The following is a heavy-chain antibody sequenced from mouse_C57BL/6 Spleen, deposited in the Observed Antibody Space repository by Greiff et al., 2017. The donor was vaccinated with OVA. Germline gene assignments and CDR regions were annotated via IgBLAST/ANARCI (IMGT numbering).Heavy chain of an antibody. V-gene: IGHV1-55*01. D-gene: IGHD2-2*01. CDR1: GYTFTSYW. Sequence: QVQLQQPGAELVKPGASVKMSCKASGYTFTSYWLTWVKQRPGQGLEWIGDIYPGSGSTNYNEKFKSKATLTVDTSSSTAYMQLSSLTSEDSAVYYCARYNGYDVDFDYWGQGTTLTVSS. CDR2: IYPGSGST. J-gene: IGHJ2*01. CDR3: ARYNGYDVDFDY.